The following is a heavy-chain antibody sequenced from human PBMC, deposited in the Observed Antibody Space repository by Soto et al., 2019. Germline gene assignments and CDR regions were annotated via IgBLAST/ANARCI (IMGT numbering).Heavy chain of an antibody. CDR3: ARAGRFNYYDSSGYYQYYIDY. CDR1: GCTFTSYY. V-gene: IGHV1-46*01. J-gene: IGHJ4*02. CDR2: INPSCRRP. Sequence: ASVKVSCKASGCTFTSYYMHWVRQAPGQGLEWMGIINPSCRRPSYAQKFQGRVTMTRDTSTSTVYMELSSLRSEDTAVYYCARAGRFNYYDSSGYYQYYIDYSGQGTLVTVSS. D-gene: IGHD3-22*01.